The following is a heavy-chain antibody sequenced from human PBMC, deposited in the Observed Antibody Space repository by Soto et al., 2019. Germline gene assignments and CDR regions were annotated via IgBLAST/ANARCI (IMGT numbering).Heavy chain of an antibody. D-gene: IGHD6-19*01. V-gene: IGHV1-69*06. CDR3: AKGRIAVAGPDAFDI. J-gene: IGHJ3*02. CDR2: IIPIFGTA. Sequence: QVQLVQSGAEFKKPGSSVKVSCKASGGTFSSYAISWVRQAPGQGLEWMGGIIPIFGTANYAQKFQGRVTITADKSTSTAYRELSSLRSEVTAVYYCAKGRIAVAGPDAFDIWGQGTMVTVSS. CDR1: GGTFSSYA.